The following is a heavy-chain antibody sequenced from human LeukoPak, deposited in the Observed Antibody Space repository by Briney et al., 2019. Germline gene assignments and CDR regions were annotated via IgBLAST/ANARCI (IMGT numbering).Heavy chain of an antibody. Sequence: GGSLRLSCAASGFTFSSSGMHWVRQAPGKGLEWVAVIWYDGSNRFYADSVKGRFTISRDSPKNMLYLQMNSLRVEDTAVYYCATEGASVPQGGYFHHWGQGTLVIVSS. V-gene: IGHV3-33*01. CDR3: ATEGASVPQGGYFHH. CDR2: IWYDGSNR. CDR1: GFTFSSSG. D-gene: IGHD2-2*01. J-gene: IGHJ1*01.